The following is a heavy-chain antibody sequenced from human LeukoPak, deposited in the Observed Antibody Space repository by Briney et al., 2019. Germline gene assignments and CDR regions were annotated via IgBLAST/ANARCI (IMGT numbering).Heavy chain of an antibody. J-gene: IGHJ4*02. CDR1: GFTFSDYS. D-gene: IGHD1-26*01. CDR2: ISSSSGYT. V-gene: IGHV3-11*05. Sequence: GGSLRLSCAASGFTFSDYSMSWIRQAPGKGLEWVSYISSSSGYTNYADSVKGRFTISRDNAKNSLYLQMNSLRAEDTAVYYCATVVGATGHYFDSWGQGTLVTVSS. CDR3: ATVVGATGHYFDS.